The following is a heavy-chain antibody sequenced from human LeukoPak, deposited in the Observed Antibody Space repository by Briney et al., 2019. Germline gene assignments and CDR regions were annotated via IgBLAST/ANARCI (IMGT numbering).Heavy chain of an antibody. V-gene: IGHV1-18*01. J-gene: IGHJ4*02. D-gene: IGHD3-22*01. CDR2: ISAYNGHT. CDR1: GYTFTSYG. CDR3: ARGGGMDYYDSSGPTDY. Sequence: ASVKVSCKASGYTFTSYGFSWVRQAPGQGPEWMGWISAYNGHTNYAQKLQGRVTMTTDTSTSTACMELRSLRSDDTAVYYCARGGGMDYYDSSGPTDYWGQGTLVTVSS.